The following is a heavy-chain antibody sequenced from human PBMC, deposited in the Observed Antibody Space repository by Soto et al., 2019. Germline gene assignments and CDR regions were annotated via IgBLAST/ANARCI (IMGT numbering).Heavy chain of an antibody. D-gene: IGHD6-13*01. CDR2: IYYSGST. Sequence: SETLSLTCTVSGGSISSYYWSWIRQPPGKGLEWIGYIYYSGSTNYNPSLKSRVTISVDTSKNQFSLKLSSVAAADTAVYYCARAGYSSSWYAASSGWYLLDYWGQGTLVTVSS. J-gene: IGHJ4*02. CDR1: GGSISSYY. CDR3: ARAGYSSSWYAASSGWYLLDY. V-gene: IGHV4-59*01.